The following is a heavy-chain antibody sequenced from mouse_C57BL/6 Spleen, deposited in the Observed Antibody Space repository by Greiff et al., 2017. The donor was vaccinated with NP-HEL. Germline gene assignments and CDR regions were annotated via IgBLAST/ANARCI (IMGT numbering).Heavy chain of an antibody. D-gene: IGHD1-1*01. CDR2: ISDGGSYT. CDR3: ARDRGLLHPFDY. J-gene: IGHJ2*01. V-gene: IGHV5-4*03. Sequence: EVNLVESGGGLVKPGGSLKLSCAASGFTFSSYAMSWVRQTPEKRLEWVATISDGGSYTYYPDNVKGRFTISRDNAKNNLYLQMSHLKSEDTAMYYCARDRGLLHPFDYWGQGTTLTVSS. CDR1: GFTFSSYA.